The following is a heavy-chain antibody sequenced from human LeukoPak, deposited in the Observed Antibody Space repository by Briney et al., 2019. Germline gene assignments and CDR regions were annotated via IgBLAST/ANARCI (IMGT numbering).Heavy chain of an antibody. V-gene: IGHV4-39*07. CDR1: GGSISSSSYY. D-gene: IGHD6-13*01. CDR3: ARVSSSSWFYYFDY. Sequence: PSETLSLTCTVSGGSISSSSYYWGWIRQPPGKGLEWIGSIYYSGSTYYNPSLKSRVTISVDTSKNQFSLKLSSVTAADTAVYYCARVSSSSWFYYFDYWGQGTLVTVSS. J-gene: IGHJ4*02. CDR2: IYYSGST.